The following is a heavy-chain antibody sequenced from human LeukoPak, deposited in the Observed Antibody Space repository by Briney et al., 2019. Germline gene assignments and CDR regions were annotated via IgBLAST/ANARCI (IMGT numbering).Heavy chain of an antibody. CDR2: IIPIFGTA. J-gene: IGHJ5*02. CDR1: GGTFSSYA. V-gene: IGHV1-69*13. CDR3: ARAGYRIDQYNWFDP. Sequence: EASVKVSCKASGGTFSSYAISWVRQAPGQGLEWMGGIIPIFGTANYAQKFQGRVTITADESTSTAYMELSSLRSEDTAVYYCARAGYRIDQYNWFDPWGQGTLVTVSS. D-gene: IGHD5-18*01.